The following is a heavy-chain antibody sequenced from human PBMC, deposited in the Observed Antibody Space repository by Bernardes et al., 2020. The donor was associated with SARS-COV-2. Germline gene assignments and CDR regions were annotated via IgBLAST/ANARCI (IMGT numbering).Heavy chain of an antibody. CDR1: GFTFSRYA. Sequence: GGSLRLSCAASGFTFSRYAMTWVRQAPGKGLEWVSGISGSGGSTYYADSVQGRFTISGDNSKNTLYLQMNRLRAEDTALYYCATVPSTRWCSSSTCYVGGVDHWGQGTLVTVSS. CDR3: ATVPSTRWCSSSTCYVGGVDH. V-gene: IGHV3-23*01. CDR2: ISGSGGST. J-gene: IGHJ4*02. D-gene: IGHD2-2*01.